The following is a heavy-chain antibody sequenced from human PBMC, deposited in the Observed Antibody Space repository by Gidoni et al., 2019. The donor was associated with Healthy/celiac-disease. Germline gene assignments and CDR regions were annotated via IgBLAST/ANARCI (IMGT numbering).Heavy chain of an antibody. D-gene: IGHD3-10*01. V-gene: IGHV3-74*01. J-gene: IGHJ4*02. CDR3: ARDGYYGSGSPIDY. CDR1: GFTFSSYW. CDR2: INSDGSST. Sequence: EVQLVESGGGLVQPGRSLRLFCSAYGFTFSSYWMHRVRQAPGEGLVWVSRINSDGSSTSYADSVKGRFTISRDNAKNTLYLQMNSLRAEDTAVYYCARDGYYGSGSPIDYWGQGTLVTVSS.